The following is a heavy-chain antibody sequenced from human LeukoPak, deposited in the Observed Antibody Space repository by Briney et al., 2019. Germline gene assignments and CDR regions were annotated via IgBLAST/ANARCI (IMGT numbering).Heavy chain of an antibody. V-gene: IGHV4-39*01. CDR3: ARPAMGAFDP. J-gene: IGHJ5*02. CDR2: IYYSGST. D-gene: IGHD5-18*01. CDR1: GGPISSSSYY. Sequence: SENLSLTCTVSGGPISSSSYYWDWIRQPPGKGLEWIGTIYYSGSTYSNPSLRSRVTISVDTSKNLFSLKLSSVTAADTAVYYCARPAMGAFDPWGQGALVTVSS.